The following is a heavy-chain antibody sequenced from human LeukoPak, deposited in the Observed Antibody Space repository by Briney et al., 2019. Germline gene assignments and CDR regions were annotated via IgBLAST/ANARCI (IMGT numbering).Heavy chain of an antibody. D-gene: IGHD3-10*01. CDR1: GFTVSSNY. V-gene: IGHV3-53*01. CDR3: ARVILGSFDY. J-gene: IGHJ4*02. Sequence: GGSLRLSCAASGFTVSSNYMSWVRQAPGKGLEWVSVIYSGGTTYYADSVKGRFTISRDNAKNSLYLQMNSLRAEDTAVYYCARVILGSFDYWGQGTLVTVSS. CDR2: IYSGGTT.